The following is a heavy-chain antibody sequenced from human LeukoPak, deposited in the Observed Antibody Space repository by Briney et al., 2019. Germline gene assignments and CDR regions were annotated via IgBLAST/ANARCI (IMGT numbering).Heavy chain of an antibody. CDR2: IKVDGSET. Sequence: GGSLRLSCAASGFTFSNYWMSWVRQVPGKGLEWLANIKVDGSETYYVDSLKGRFTISRDNAKNSVYLQMNSLRVEDTAVYYCAKSGCRGGSCYHDYWGQGTLVTVSS. CDR3: AKSGCRGGSCYHDY. J-gene: IGHJ4*02. D-gene: IGHD2-15*01. CDR1: GFTFSNYW. V-gene: IGHV3-7*01.